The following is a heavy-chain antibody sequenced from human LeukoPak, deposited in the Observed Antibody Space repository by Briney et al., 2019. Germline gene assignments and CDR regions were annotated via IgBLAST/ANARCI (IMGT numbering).Heavy chain of an antibody. J-gene: IGHJ4*02. CDR3: AKDGGLWVSAHWGNS. D-gene: IGHD3-16*01. CDR1: GFTFSSYT. CDR2: ITTGDGNT. V-gene: IGHV3-23*01. Sequence: PGGSLRLSCTACGFTFSSYTMTWVRQAPGKGLKWVSTITTGDGNTYYADSVKGRFTVSRDDSKNTLYLQMNSLRAEDTAVYYCAKDGGLWVSAHWGNSWGRGTLVTVSS.